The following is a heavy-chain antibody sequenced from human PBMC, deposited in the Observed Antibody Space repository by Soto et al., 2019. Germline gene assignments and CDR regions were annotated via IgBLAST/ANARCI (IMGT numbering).Heavy chain of an antibody. CDR1: GFTFSSYW. Sequence: PGGSLRLSCADSGFTFSSYWMHWVRQAPGKGLVWVSRINSDGSSTSYADSVKGRFTISRDNAKNTLNLQMNSLRAEDTAVYYCAGTLMTTVTTYAFDIWGQGTMVTVSS. D-gene: IGHD4-4*01. J-gene: IGHJ3*02. V-gene: IGHV3-74*01. CDR2: INSDGSST. CDR3: AGTLMTTVTTYAFDI.